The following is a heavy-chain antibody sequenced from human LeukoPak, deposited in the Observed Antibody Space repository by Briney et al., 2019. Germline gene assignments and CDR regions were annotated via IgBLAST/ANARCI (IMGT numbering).Heavy chain of an antibody. CDR2: TYPGDSDT. D-gene: IGHD2-15*01. CDR3: ARSASGMNGFDY. Sequence: GESLKISCKASGYIFNIYWIAWVRQMPGKGLECMGITYPGDSDTRYSPSFQGQVTISADKSISTAYLQWSSLKASDTAMYYCARSASGMNGFDYWGQGTLVTVSS. V-gene: IGHV5-51*01. CDR1: GYIFNIYW. J-gene: IGHJ4*02.